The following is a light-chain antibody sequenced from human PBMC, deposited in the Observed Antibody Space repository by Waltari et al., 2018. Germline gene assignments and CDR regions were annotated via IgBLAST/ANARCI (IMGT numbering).Light chain of an antibody. J-gene: IGKJ2*01. Sequence: ETVLTQSPAILSVSPGEVVTLSCRASQSVSTFLAWYQQKPGQAPRLLIYVTFTSATGVSARFSGSGYGTEFTLTITNLQSEDSAVYYCQQYNNWPPPYAFGQGTKLEIK. CDR1: QSVSTF. CDR2: VTF. CDR3: QQYNNWPPPYA. V-gene: IGKV3-15*01.